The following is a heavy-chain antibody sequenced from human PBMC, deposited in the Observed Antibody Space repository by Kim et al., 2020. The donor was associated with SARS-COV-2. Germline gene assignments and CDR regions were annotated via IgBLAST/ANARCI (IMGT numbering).Heavy chain of an antibody. V-gene: IGHV4-34*01. D-gene: IGHD2-15*01. J-gene: IGHJ5*02. CDR3: ARGLGYCSGGSCPHWFDP. Sequence: NSRVTISVVTSKNQFSLKLSSVTTADTAVYYCARGLGYCSGGSCPHWFDPWGQGTLVTVSS.